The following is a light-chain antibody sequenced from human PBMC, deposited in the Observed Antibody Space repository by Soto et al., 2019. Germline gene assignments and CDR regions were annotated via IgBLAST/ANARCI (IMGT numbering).Light chain of an antibody. Sequence: DIQMTQSPSSLSASVGDRVTITCRASQNIVSYLNWYQQTPGKAPKLLIFGASRLESGVPSRFSGSGSETFFTLTISSLQPEDFAIYYCQQSYSNLYTFGQGTRLEIK. CDR3: QQSYSNLYT. V-gene: IGKV1-39*01. CDR1: QNIVSY. CDR2: GAS. J-gene: IGKJ2*01.